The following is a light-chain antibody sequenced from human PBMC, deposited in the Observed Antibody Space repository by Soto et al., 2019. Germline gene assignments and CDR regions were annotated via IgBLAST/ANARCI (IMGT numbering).Light chain of an antibody. CDR1: SSNIGSNT. Sequence: QSVLTQPPSASGTPGQRVTISCSGSSSNIGSNTVNWYQQLPGTAPKPLIYSNNQRPSGVPDRFYGPKSGTSASLAISWLQSEDEADYYCAAWDDSLNGPVFGGGTQLTVL. CDR2: SNN. V-gene: IGLV1-44*01. CDR3: AAWDDSLNGPV. J-gene: IGLJ2*01.